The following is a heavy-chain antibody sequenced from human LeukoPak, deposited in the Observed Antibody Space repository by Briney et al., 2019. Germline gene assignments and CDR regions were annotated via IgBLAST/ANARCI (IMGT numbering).Heavy chain of an antibody. Sequence: SETLSLTCTVSGGSVSSNGYFWNWIRQTPGKGLEWIGYIHDRGSTNYNPSLQSRVTISVDTSNNQFSLRLSSVTAADTAVYYCARDRVLFDYWGQGTLVTVSS. D-gene: IGHD2/OR15-2a*01. CDR2: IHDRGST. CDR1: GGSVSSNGYF. CDR3: ARDRVLFDY. V-gene: IGHV4-61*08. J-gene: IGHJ4*02.